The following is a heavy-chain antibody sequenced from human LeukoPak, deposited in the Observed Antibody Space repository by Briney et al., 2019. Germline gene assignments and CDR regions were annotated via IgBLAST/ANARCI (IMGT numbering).Heavy chain of an antibody. CDR3: AGSIAARLDY. V-gene: IGHV4-34*01. D-gene: IGHD6-6*01. CDR1: GGSFSDYY. CDR2: INHSGST. Sequence: PSETLSLTCAVYGGSFSDYYWSWIRQPPGKGLEWIGEINHSGSTNYNPSLKSRVTISVDTSKNQFSLKLSSVTAAETAVYYCAGSIAARLDYWGQGTLVTVSS. J-gene: IGHJ4*02.